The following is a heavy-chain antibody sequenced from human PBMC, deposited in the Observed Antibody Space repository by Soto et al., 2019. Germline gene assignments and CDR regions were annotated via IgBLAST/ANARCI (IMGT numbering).Heavy chain of an antibody. V-gene: IGHV3-53*01. Sequence: PGGSLRLSCAASGFTVSSSYMSWVRQAPGKGLEWVSVIYSGGSTYYADSVKGRFTISRDNSKNTLYLQMNSLRAEDTAVYYCARDRSVFWSGYDAFDIWGQGTMVTVSS. CDR1: GFTVSSSY. D-gene: IGHD3-3*01. CDR2: IYSGGST. CDR3: ARDRSVFWSGYDAFDI. J-gene: IGHJ3*02.